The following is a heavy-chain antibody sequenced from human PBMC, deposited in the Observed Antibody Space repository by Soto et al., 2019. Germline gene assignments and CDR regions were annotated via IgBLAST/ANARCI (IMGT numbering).Heavy chain of an antibody. J-gene: IGHJ4*02. CDR3: ASGGFRLNFGVVIILNYFDY. D-gene: IGHD3-3*01. V-gene: IGHV1-69*01. Sequence: QVQLVQSGAEVKKPGSSVKVSCKASGGTFSSYAISWVRQAPGQGLEWMGGIIPIFGTANYAQKFQGRVTITADESTGTAYMGLSSLRSEDTAVYYCASGGFRLNFGVVIILNYFDYWGQGTLVTVSS. CDR1: GGTFSSYA. CDR2: IIPIFGTA.